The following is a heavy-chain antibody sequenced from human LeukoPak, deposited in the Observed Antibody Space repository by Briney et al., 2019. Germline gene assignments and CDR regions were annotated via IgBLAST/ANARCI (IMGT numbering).Heavy chain of an antibody. J-gene: IGHJ4*02. D-gene: IGHD2-2*01. Sequence: SETLSLTCAVSGYSINSGYYWGWIRQPPGKGLEWIGVIYHSGSTYYNPSLRSRVTISVDTSKNQFSLKLSSVTAADTAVYYCARDSSQLLFFDYWGQGTLVTVSS. V-gene: IGHV4-38-2*02. CDR1: GYSINSGYY. CDR2: IYHSGST. CDR3: ARDSSQLLFFDY.